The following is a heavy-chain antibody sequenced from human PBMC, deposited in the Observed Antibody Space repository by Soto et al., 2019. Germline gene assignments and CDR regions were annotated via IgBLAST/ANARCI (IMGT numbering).Heavy chain of an antibody. D-gene: IGHD3-22*01. CDR1: GFSLRNARMG. J-gene: IGHJ6*02. CDR2: IFSNDEK. Sequence: QVTLKESGPVLVKPTETLSLTCTVSGFSLRNARMGVSWIRQPPGKALEWLAHIFSNDEKSYSTSLKSRLTISKDTSKSQVVLTMTNMDPVDTATYYCARILRGFVVITHTPPKYYGMDVWGQGTTVTVSS. CDR3: ARILRGFVVITHTPPKYYGMDV. V-gene: IGHV2-26*01.